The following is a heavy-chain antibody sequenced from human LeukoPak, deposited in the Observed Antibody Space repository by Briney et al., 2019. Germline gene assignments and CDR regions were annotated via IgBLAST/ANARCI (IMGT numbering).Heavy chain of an antibody. CDR2: MNPNSGGT. Sequence: EASVKVSCKASGYTFTSYDINWVRQATGQGLEWMGWMNPNSGGTNYAQKFQGRVTMTRDTSISTAYMELSRLRSDDTAVYYCARDQRRGYDILTGFDYWGQGTLVTVSS. V-gene: IGHV1-2*02. CDR3: ARDQRRGYDILTGFDY. J-gene: IGHJ4*02. D-gene: IGHD3-9*01. CDR1: GYTFTSYD.